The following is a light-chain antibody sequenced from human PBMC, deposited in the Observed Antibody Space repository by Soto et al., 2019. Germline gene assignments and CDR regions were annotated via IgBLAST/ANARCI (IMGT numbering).Light chain of an antibody. J-gene: IGKJ1*01. CDR3: QQYNNWPPVRT. CDR2: GGS. CDR1: QSLSRN. V-gene: IGKV3-15*01. Sequence: EIVMTQSPDTLSVSPGEGGTLSCRASQSLSRNVAWYQQKPGQAPRLLIYGGSTRVTGIPARFSGSGAGTAFTLTISSLQSEDFAVYYCQQYNNWPPVRTFGQGTKVEIK.